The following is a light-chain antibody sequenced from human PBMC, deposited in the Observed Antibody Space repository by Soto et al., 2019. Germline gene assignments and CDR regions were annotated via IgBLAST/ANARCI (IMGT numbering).Light chain of an antibody. CDR1: SSNLGADYD. Sequence: QSVLTQPPSVSGAPGQRVPISCNGRSSNLGADYDVHWYQLLPGTAPKLLIYGNIYRPSGVPDRFSGSKSATSASLAITGLQAEDEADYYCQSYDSSLSAYVFGAGTKVTVL. J-gene: IGLJ1*01. CDR3: QSYDSSLSAYV. CDR2: GNI. V-gene: IGLV1-40*01.